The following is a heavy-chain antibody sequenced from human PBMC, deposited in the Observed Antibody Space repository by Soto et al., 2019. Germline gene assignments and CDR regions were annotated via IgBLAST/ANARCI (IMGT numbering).Heavy chain of an antibody. CDR2: INHSGST. CDR1: GGSFSCYY. CDR3: ARHATRSYDY. V-gene: IGHV4-34*01. Sequence: PSETLSLTCAVYGGSFSCYYLSWIRQPPGKGLEWIGEINHSGSTNYNPSLKSRVTISVDTSKNQFTLNLNSVTAADTAVYYCARHATRSYDYWGQGTLVTVSS. J-gene: IGHJ4*02.